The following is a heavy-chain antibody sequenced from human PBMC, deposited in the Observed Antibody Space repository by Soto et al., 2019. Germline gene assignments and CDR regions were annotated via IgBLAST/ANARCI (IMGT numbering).Heavy chain of an antibody. CDR1: GFAFSSYS. V-gene: IGHV3-21*01. Sequence: EVQLVESGGGLVKPGASLRLSSAAFGFAFSSYSMSWVRKAPGKGLEWVSSISGTSGYIYYEDSVKGRFTISRDNAKNSLYLQMNSLGAEDTAVYYCVRGTCSTTSCPLFDYWGQGSLVTVSS. CDR2: ISGTSGYI. D-gene: IGHD2-2*01. CDR3: VRGTCSTTSCPLFDY. J-gene: IGHJ4*02.